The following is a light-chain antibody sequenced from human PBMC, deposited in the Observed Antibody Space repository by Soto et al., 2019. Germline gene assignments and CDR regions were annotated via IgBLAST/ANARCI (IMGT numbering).Light chain of an antibody. CDR1: QSVGTY. V-gene: IGKV3-11*01. CDR2: DSS. Sequence: EIVLTQSPATLSLSPGERATLSCRASQSVGTYFAWYQQKPGQAPRLLIYDSSNRATGIPARFSGSGSRTDFSLTISSLEPEDFAVYYCQQRSDWPFTFGGGTKVEIK. J-gene: IGKJ4*01. CDR3: QQRSDWPFT.